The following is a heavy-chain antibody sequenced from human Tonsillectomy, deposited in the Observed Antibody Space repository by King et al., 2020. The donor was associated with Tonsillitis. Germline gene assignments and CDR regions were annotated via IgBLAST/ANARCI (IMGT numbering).Heavy chain of an antibody. CDR3: ARRGDGHPLFYY. Sequence: LQLQESGPGLVKPSETLSLTCTVSGGFISSSSYYWGWIRQPPGKGLEWIGTIYYSGNTYYNPSLKSRVTISVDTSKNQFSLKLSSVTAADTAVYYCARRGDGHPLFYYWGQGTLVTVSS. V-gene: IGHV4-39*07. CDR2: IYYSGNT. D-gene: IGHD2-21*02. J-gene: IGHJ4*02. CDR1: GGFISSSSYY.